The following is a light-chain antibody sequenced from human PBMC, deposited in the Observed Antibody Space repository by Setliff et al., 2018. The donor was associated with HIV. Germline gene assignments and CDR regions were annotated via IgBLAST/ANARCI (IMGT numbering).Light chain of an antibody. Sequence: QSALTQPPSASGSPGQSVTISCTGTSSDVGGYNYVSWYQQHPGKAPKLMIYEVSKRPSGVPDRFSGSKSGNTASLTVSGLQAEDEADYYCQSYDRSLSVSVFGGGTQLTVL. J-gene: IGLJ2*01. V-gene: IGLV2-8*01. CDR3: QSYDRSLSVSV. CDR2: EVS. CDR1: SSDVGGYNY.